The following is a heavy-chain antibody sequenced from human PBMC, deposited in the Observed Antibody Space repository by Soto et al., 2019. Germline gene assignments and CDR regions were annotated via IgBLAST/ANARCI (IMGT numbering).Heavy chain of an antibody. CDR1: GGTFSSYA. V-gene: IGHV1-69*13. J-gene: IGHJ6*02. D-gene: IGHD5-18*01. Sequence: SVKVSCKASGGTFSSYAISWVRQAPGQGLEWMGGIIPIFGTANYAQKFQGRVTITADESTSTAYMELSSLRSEDTAVYCCARGSRYSYELASPYYYGMDVWGQGTTVTVS. CDR2: IIPIFGTA. CDR3: ARGSRYSYELASPYYYGMDV.